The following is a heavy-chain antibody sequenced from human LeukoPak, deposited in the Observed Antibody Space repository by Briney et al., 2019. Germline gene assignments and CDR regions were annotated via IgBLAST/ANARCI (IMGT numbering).Heavy chain of an antibody. V-gene: IGHV3-48*04. D-gene: IGHD2-2*01. CDR1: GFTFSSYS. CDR3: ARGRSGYQFDY. J-gene: IGHJ4*02. Sequence: GGSLRLSCAASGFTFSSYSMNWVRQAPGKGLEWVSYISSSSSTIYYADSVKGRFTISRDNAKNSLYLQMNSLRAEDTAVYYCARGRSGYQFDYWGQGTLVTVSS. CDR2: ISSSSSTI.